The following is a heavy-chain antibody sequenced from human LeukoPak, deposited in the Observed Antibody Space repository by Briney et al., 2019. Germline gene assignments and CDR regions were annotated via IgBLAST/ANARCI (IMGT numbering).Heavy chain of an antibody. Sequence: GGSLRLSCAASGFTFSSYGMHWVRQAPGKGLEWVAFIRYDGSNKYYADSVKGRFTISRDNSKNTLYLQMNSLRAEDTAVYYCARHEKLGYCSSTSCHGEIDYWGQGTLVTVSS. D-gene: IGHD2-2*01. CDR2: IRYDGSNK. V-gene: IGHV3-30*02. CDR3: ARHEKLGYCSSTSCHGEIDY. J-gene: IGHJ4*02. CDR1: GFTFSSYG.